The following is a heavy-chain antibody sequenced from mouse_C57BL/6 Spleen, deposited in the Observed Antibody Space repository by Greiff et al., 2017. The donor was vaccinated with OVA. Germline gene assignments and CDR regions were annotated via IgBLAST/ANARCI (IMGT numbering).Heavy chain of an antibody. CDR1: GYSFTGYY. D-gene: IGHD1-2*01. Sequence: EVKLQQSGPELVKPGASVKISCKASGYSFTGYYMNWVKQSPEKSLEWIGEINPSTGGTTYNQKFKAKATLTVDKSSSTAYMQLKSLTSEDSAVYYCARWGLRHFDYWGQGTTLTVSS. CDR2: INPSTGGT. V-gene: IGHV1-42*01. J-gene: IGHJ2*01. CDR3: ARWGLRHFDY.